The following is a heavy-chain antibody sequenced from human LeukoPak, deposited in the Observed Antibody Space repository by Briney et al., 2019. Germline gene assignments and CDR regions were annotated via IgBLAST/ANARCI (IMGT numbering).Heavy chain of an antibody. CDR2: ISGSGGST. J-gene: IGHJ4*02. Sequence: GGSLRLSCAASGFNFSSYAMSWVRRAPGKGLEWVSAISGSGGSTYYADSVKGRFTISRDNSKNTLYLQMNSLRAEDTAVYYCAKVVKWWELLIDYWGQGTLVTVSS. D-gene: IGHD1-26*01. CDR3: AKVVKWWELLIDY. V-gene: IGHV3-23*01. CDR1: GFNFSSYA.